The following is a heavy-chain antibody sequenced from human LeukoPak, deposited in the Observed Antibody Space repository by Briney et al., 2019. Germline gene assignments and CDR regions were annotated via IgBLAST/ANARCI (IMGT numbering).Heavy chain of an antibody. CDR1: GFTFSSYR. J-gene: IGHJ6*03. D-gene: IGHD2-2*01. V-gene: IGHV3-48*04. CDR2: ISISSSTI. CDR3: ATWDIVVVPAAKYYYYMDV. Sequence: GGSLRLSCAASGFTFSSYRWNWVRQARGKGPAGVSYISISSSTIYYADSVKGRFTISRDNDKNSLYLQMNSLRAEETAVYYCATWDIVVVPAAKYYYYMDVWGKGTTVTVSS.